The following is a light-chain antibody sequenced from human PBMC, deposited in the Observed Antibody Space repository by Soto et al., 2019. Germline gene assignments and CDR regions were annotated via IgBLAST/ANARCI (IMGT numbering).Light chain of an antibody. J-gene: IGKJ4*01. Sequence: LMTQFPATLSLSPGDSATLSCRASQSVSSNLAWYQQKPGQAPRLLIYGAYTRATGIPARFSGSGSGTEFTLTISSLQSEDFAVYYCQQYGNLPALTFGGGTKVDIK. CDR3: QQYGNLPALT. CDR2: GAY. V-gene: IGKV3-15*01. CDR1: QSVSSN.